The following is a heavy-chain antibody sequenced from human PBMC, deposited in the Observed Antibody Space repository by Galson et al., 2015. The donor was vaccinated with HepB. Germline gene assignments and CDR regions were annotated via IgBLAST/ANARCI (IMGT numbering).Heavy chain of an antibody. CDR2: IYYSGST. CDR1: GGSISSYY. D-gene: IGHD3-10*01. Sequence: QVQLQESGPGLVKPSETLSLTCTVSGGSISSYYWSWIRQPPGKGLEWIGYIYYSGSTNYNPSLKSRVTISVDTSKTQFSLELSSVTAADTAVYYCARGGDYYGSGRYFQHWGQGTLVTVSS. CDR3: ARGGDYYGSGRYFQH. J-gene: IGHJ1*01. V-gene: IGHV4-59*01.